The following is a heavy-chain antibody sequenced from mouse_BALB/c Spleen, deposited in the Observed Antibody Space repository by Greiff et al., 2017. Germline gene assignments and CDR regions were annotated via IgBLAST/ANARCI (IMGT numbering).Heavy chain of an antibody. CDR2: ISYDGSN. CDR1: GYSITSGYY. J-gene: IGHJ4*01. CDR3: ARKGLLRLYYYAMDY. D-gene: IGHD1-2*01. V-gene: IGHV3-6*02. Sequence: EVKLMESGPGLVKPSQSLSLTCSVTGYSITSGYYWNWIRQFPGNKLEWMGYISYDGSNNYNPSLKNRISITRDTSKNQFFLKLNSVTTEDTATYYCARKGLLRLYYYAMDYWGQGTSVTVSS.